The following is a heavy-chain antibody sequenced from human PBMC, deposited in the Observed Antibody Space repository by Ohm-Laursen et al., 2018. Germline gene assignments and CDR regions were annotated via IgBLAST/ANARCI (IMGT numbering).Heavy chain of an antibody. J-gene: IGHJ4*02. CDR1: GGSISYYY. CDR3: VRDDYTIGYFDY. CDR2: ISDSGTT. D-gene: IGHD4-11*01. Sequence: SETLSLTCTVSGGSISYYYWSWIRQPAGKGLEWIGRISDSGTTNYNPSLKSRVTMSVDTSKNQFSLKLSSVTAADTAVYYCVRDDYTIGYFDYWGQGTLVTVSS. V-gene: IGHV4-4*07.